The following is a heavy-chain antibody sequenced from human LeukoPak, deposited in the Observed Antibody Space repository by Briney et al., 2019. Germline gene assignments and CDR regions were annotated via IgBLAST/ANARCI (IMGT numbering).Heavy chain of an antibody. CDR2: IYYSGST. CDR1: GGSISSSSYY. J-gene: IGHJ4*02. CDR3: ARHIRGTGTTGY. Sequence: SETLSLTCTVSGGSISSSSYYWGWIRQPPGKGLEWIGSIYYSGSTYYNPSLKSRVTISVDTSKNQFSLKLSSVTAADTAVYYCARHIRGTGTTGYWGQGTLVTVSS. V-gene: IGHV4-39*01. D-gene: IGHD1-1*01.